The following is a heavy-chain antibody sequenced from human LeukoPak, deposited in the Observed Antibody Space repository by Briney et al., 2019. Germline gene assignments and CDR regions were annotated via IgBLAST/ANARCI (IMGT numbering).Heavy chain of an antibody. CDR3: ARGPRGRYYYDSSGYYSS. V-gene: IGHV4-30-2*01. CDR2: INHSGST. J-gene: IGHJ5*02. CDR1: GDSISSGGYY. Sequence: PSQTLSLTCAVSGDSISSGGYYWSWIRQPPGKGLEWIGEINHSGSTNYNPSLKSRVTISVDTSKNQFSLKLSSVTAADTAVYYCARGPRGRYYYDSSGYYSSWGQGTLVTVSS. D-gene: IGHD3-22*01.